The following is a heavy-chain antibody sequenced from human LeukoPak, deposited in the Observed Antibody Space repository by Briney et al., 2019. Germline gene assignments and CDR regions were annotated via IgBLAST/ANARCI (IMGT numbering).Heavy chain of an antibody. Sequence: SETLSLTCTVSGGPISSSFWSWIRQPPGKGLEWIGHIYYSGSTDYNPSLKSRVTISVDTSKNQFSLKVSSVTAADTAVYYCASNYYGSGSLDYWGQGNLVTVSS. J-gene: IGHJ4*02. CDR2: IYYSGST. CDR3: ASNYYGSGSLDY. CDR1: GGPISSSF. D-gene: IGHD3-10*01. V-gene: IGHV4-59*08.